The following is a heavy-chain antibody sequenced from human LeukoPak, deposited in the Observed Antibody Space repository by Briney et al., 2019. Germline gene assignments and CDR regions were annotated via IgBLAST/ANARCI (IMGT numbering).Heavy chain of an antibody. J-gene: IGHJ1*01. CDR3: VRDFSTVTTAYLHH. CDR2: ISSSSRHI. D-gene: IGHD4-17*01. V-gene: IGHV3-21*04. Sequence: PGGSLRLSCAASGFTFSSYSMNWGRQAPGKGLGWVSSISSSSRHIYYADSVKGRFTIFRDDAKNSLFLQMDSLRVEDTAMYYCVRDFSTVTTAYLHHWGQGTLLTVSS. CDR1: GFTFSSYS.